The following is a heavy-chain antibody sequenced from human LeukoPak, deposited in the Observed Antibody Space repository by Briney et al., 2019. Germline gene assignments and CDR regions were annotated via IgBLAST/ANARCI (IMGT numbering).Heavy chain of an antibody. Sequence: GGSLRLSCAASGFTFDDYAMHWVRQAPGKGLEWVSLISGDGGSTYYADSVKGRFTISRDNSKSSLYLQMNSLRAEDTALYYCAKSIAGSSGVGDYWGQGTLVTVSS. CDR3: AKSIAGSSGVGDY. CDR1: GFTFDDYA. V-gene: IGHV3-43D*03. D-gene: IGHD1-14*01. CDR2: ISGDGGST. J-gene: IGHJ4*02.